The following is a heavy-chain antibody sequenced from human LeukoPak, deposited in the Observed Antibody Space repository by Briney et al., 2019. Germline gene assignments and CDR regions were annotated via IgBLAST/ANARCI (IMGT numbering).Heavy chain of an antibody. CDR1: GGSFSGHH. V-gene: IGHV4-34*01. Sequence: PSETLSLTCAAYGGSFSGHHWNWIRQTAGKGLEWIGEVNHRGSTNYNPSLKSRVTISVDTSKNQFFLKLSSVTAADTGVYYCARDPTTVVTLPYYFDFWGHGTLVTVSS. J-gene: IGHJ4*01. D-gene: IGHD4-23*01. CDR3: ARDPTTVVTLPYYFDF. CDR2: VNHRGST.